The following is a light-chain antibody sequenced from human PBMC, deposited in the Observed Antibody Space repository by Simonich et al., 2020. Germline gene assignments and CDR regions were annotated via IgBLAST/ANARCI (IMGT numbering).Light chain of an antibody. CDR2: EVS. CDR1: QSLLHSDGKTY. CDR3: MQSIQLPLT. Sequence: DIVMTQTPLSLSVTPGQPASISCKSSQSLLHSDGKTYLYWYLQKPGQSPQLLIYEVSHRFSGVPDRFSGRGSGTDFTLKISRVEAEDVGVYYCMQSIQLPLTFGGGTKVEIK. V-gene: IGKV2D-29*02. J-gene: IGKJ4*01.